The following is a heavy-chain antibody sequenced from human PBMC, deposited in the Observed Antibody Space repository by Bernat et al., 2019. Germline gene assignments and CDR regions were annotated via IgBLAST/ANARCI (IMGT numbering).Heavy chain of an antibody. CDR2: ISRISSHI. D-gene: IGHD4-4*01. V-gene: IGHV3-21*05. Sequence: EMQLVESGGGLVKPGGSLRLSCTASGFTFSDFSMNWFRQAPGKGLEWLSYISRISSHIYYADSVKGRFTISRDNAKSTLYLQMNSMRADDTAVYDCAGDPADSLTRNWFEHWGQGTLVTVSS. CDR3: AGDPADSLTRNWFEH. CDR1: GFTFSDFS. J-gene: IGHJ5*02.